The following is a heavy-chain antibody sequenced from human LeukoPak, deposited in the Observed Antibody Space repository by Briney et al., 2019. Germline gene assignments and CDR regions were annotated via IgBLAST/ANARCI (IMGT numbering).Heavy chain of an antibody. CDR3: VKTSGWYCLDY. CDR2: INQNGGQS. D-gene: IGHD6-13*01. CDR1: GFSFSNYW. J-gene: IGHJ4*02. Sequence: GGSLRLSCEASGFSFSNYWMTWVRQAPGKGLEWVAGINQNGGQSYYVDSVKGRFTLSRDNAKSSLFLQLNSLRAEDTAVYYCVKTSGWYCLDYWGQGITVIVSS. V-gene: IGHV3-7*03.